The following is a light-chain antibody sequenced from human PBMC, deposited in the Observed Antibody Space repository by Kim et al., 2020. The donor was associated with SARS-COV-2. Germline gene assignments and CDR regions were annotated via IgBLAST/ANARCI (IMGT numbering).Light chain of an antibody. J-gene: IGLJ1*01. V-gene: IGLV3-1*01. CDR3: QAWDSSTAV. Sequence: VSPEQTASITCSGDKLGDKYACWYQQKPGQSPLLVIYQDSKRPAGIPERFSGSNSGNTAPLTISGTQAMDEADYYCQAWDSSTAVFGTGTKVAVL. CDR1: KLGDKY. CDR2: QDS.